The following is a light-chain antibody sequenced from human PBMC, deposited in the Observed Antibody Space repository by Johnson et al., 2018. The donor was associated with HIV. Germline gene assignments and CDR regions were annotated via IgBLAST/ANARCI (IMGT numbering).Light chain of an antibody. Sequence: QSVLKQPPSVSAAPGQKVTISCSGSSSNIGNNYISWYQQLPRTAPKLLIYDTNKRPSGIPDRFSGSKSGTSATLGITGLQTGDEADYYCGTWDSSLSAGVFGTGTKVTVL. J-gene: IGLJ1*01. CDR1: SSNIGNNY. V-gene: IGLV1-51*01. CDR2: DTN. CDR3: GTWDSSLSAGV.